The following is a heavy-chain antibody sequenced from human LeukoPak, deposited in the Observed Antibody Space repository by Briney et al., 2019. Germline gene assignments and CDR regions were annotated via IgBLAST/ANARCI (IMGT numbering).Heavy chain of an antibody. Sequence: SETLSLTCAVYGGSFSGYYWSWIRQPPGKGLEWIGEINHSGSTNYNPSLKSRVTISVDTSKNQFSLKLSSVTAADTAVYYCARAFTSGERWFDPWGQGTPVTVSS. D-gene: IGHD3-10*01. CDR2: INHSGST. J-gene: IGHJ5*02. CDR3: ARAFTSGERWFDP. V-gene: IGHV4-34*01. CDR1: GGSFSGYY.